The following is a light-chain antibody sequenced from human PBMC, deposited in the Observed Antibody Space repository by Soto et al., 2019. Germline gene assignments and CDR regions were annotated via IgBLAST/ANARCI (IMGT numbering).Light chain of an antibody. CDR3: SAYAGSHGVI. CDR1: SRDIGGHYY. Sequence: QSALTQPSSASGSPGQSVTISCTGISRDIGGHYYVSWYQQHPGKAPKLIIYEVTKRPSGVPDRFSGSKSGNTASLTVSGLQAEDEADYYCSAYAGSHGVIFGGGTKLTVL. V-gene: IGLV2-8*01. CDR2: EVT. J-gene: IGLJ2*01.